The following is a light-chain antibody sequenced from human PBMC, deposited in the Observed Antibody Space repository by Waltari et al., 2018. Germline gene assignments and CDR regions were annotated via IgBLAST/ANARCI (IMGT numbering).Light chain of an antibody. J-gene: IGLJ3*02. CDR2: LEDSGNY. CDR3: ETRDSNTRV. V-gene: IGLV4-60*03. CDR1: SGQRPYL. Sequence: QPVLTQSSSTSASLGSSVKLTCTLDSGQRPYLIAWHQQPSGKAPRYLMKLEDSGNYNNGSVVPDAFSGSSTGADRDLAICNLQSEDEADYYCETRDSNTRVFGGGTKLTVL.